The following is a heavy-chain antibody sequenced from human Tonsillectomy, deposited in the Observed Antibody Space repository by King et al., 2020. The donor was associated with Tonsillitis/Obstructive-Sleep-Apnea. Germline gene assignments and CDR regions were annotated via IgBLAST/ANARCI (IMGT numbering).Heavy chain of an antibody. V-gene: IGHV4-59*01. Sequence: QLQESGPGLVKPSETLSLTCTVSGGSISSYYWSWIRQPPGKGLEWIGYIYYSGSTNYNPSLKSRVTISVDTPKNQFSLKLSSLTAADTAVYYCVREVVPAATNYYYYGMDVWGQGTTVTVSS. CDR2: IYYSGST. J-gene: IGHJ6*02. CDR3: VREVVPAATNYYYYGMDV. CDR1: GGSISSYY. D-gene: IGHD2-2*01.